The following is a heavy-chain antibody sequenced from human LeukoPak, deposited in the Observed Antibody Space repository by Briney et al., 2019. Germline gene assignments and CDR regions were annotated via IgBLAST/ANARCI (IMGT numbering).Heavy chain of an antibody. Sequence: PGGSLRLSCAASGFIFSDYYMSWIRQAPGKGLEWISYISSSGSTIYYADSVKGRFTISRDNAKNSFYLQMNSLRVDDTAVYYCARVYFDWSDDAFDIWGQGAMVTVSS. CDR3: ARVYFDWSDDAFDI. V-gene: IGHV3-11*01. J-gene: IGHJ3*02. D-gene: IGHD3-9*01. CDR1: GFIFSDYY. CDR2: ISSSGSTI.